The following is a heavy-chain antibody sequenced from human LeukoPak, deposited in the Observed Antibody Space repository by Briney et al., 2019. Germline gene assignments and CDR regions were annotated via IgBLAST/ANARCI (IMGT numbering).Heavy chain of an antibody. J-gene: IGHJ5*02. V-gene: IGHV4-61*02. Sequence: SQTLPLTCTVSGGSISSGSYYWSWIRQPAGKGLEWIGRIYTSGSTNYNPSLKSRVTISVDTSKNQFSLKLSSVTAADTAVYYCARDIVVVVAATNWFDPWGQGTLVTVSS. CDR3: ARDIVVVVAATNWFDP. CDR2: IYTSGST. D-gene: IGHD2-15*01. CDR1: GGSISSGSYY.